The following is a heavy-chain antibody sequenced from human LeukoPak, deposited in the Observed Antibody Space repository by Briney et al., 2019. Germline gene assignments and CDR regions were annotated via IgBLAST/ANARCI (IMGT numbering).Heavy chain of an antibody. Sequence: GGSLRLSCAASGFTFINYAMSWVRQAPGKGLEWVSVIGKSGTTYYADSVKGRFTISRDNSKSTLYLQMNSLRAEDTAVYYCAKSDSTGLHDFDYWGQGTLVTVSS. V-gene: IGHV3-23*01. CDR2: IGKSGTT. J-gene: IGHJ4*02. CDR1: GFTFINYA. D-gene: IGHD1-1*01. CDR3: AKSDSTGLHDFDY.